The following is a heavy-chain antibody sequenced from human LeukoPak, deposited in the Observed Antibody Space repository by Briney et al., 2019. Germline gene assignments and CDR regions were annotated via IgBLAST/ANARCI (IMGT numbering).Heavy chain of an antibody. V-gene: IGHV3-23*01. CDR2: ITASGGST. CDR3: ARDGDYYGSGSYFNFCTPQGFDY. J-gene: IGHJ4*02. Sequence: GGSLRLSCAACGFTFSTFAMSWVRQAPGKGLEWVSGITASGGSTYYADSVQGRFTISRDNSKNTLYLQMNSLRAEDTAVYYCARDGDYYGSGSYFNFCTPQGFDYWGQGTLVTVSS. CDR1: GFTFSTFA. D-gene: IGHD3-10*01.